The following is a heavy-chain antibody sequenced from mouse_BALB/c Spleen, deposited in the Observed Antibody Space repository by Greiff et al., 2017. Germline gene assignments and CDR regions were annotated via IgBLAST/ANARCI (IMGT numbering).Heavy chain of an antibody. J-gene: IGHJ4*01. V-gene: IGHV14-3*02. CDR3: ARRTGTKAMDY. CDR2: IDPANGNT. Sequence: VQLQHSGAELVKPGASVKLSCTASGFNIKDTYMHWVKQRPEQGLEWIGRIDPANGNTKYDPKFQGKATITADTSSNTAYLQLSSLTSEDTAVYYCARRTGTKAMDYWGQGTSVTVSS. CDR1: GFNIKDTY. D-gene: IGHD4-1*01.